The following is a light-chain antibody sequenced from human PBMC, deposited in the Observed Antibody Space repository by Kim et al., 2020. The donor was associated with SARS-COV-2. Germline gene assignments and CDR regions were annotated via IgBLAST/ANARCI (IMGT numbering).Light chain of an antibody. Sequence: SSELTQDPAVSVALGQTVRITCQGDSLRRYYASWYQQKPGQAPVLVIYGKNNRPSGIPDRFSGSSSGNTDSLTITGAQAEEEADYYCKSRDSSGKVVFGGGTKLTVL. J-gene: IGLJ2*01. CDR3: KSRDSSGKVV. CDR1: SLRRYY. V-gene: IGLV3-19*01. CDR2: GKN.